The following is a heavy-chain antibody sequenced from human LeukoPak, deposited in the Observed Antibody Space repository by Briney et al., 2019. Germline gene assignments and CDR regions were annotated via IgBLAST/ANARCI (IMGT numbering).Heavy chain of an antibody. Sequence: GGSLRLSCTASGYTFNSYAMSWVRQAPGKGLEWVSGISGSGTSTYYADSVKGRFTISRDNSKNTLYLQMNSLRAEDTALYYCAKEPASGSCFDYWGQGTLVTVSS. D-gene: IGHD3-10*01. V-gene: IGHV3-23*01. CDR1: GYTFNSYA. CDR3: AKEPASGSCFDY. CDR2: ISGSGTST. J-gene: IGHJ4*02.